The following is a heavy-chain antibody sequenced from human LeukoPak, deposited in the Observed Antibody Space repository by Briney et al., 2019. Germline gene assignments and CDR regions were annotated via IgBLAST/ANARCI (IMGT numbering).Heavy chain of an antibody. Sequence: ASVKVSCKASGYTFTSYGISWVRQAPGQGLEWMGWISAYNGNTNYAQKLQGRVTMTTDTSTSTAYMELRSLRSDDTAVYYCARDQLRYFDWFTRPKYYFDYWGQGTLVTVSS. J-gene: IGHJ4*02. V-gene: IGHV1-18*01. CDR2: ISAYNGNT. CDR1: GYTFTSYG. CDR3: ARDQLRYFDWFTRPKYYFDY. D-gene: IGHD3-9*01.